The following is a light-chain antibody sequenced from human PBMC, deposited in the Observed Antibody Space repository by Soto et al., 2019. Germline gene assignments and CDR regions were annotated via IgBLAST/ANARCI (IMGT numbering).Light chain of an antibody. J-gene: IGLJ1*01. CDR3: SSYTISSTYV. Sequence: QSALTQPASVSGSPGQSIAISCTGTSSDVGAYNYVSWYQQYPGKAPTLVIYDVTNRPSGVSNRFSGSKSGSTASLTISGLQAEDEDDYYCSSYTISSTYVFGTGTKLTVL. V-gene: IGLV2-14*01. CDR1: SSDVGAYNY. CDR2: DVT.